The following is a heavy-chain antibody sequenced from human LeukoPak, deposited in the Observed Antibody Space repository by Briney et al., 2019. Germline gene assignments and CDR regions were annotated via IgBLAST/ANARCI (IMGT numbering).Heavy chain of an antibody. CDR1: GFTFSSYS. CDR3: ARALSGNPYGFDI. CDR2: ISSSSSYI. Sequence: GGSLRLSCAASGFTFSSYSINWVRQAPGKGLEWVSSISSSSSYIYYADSVKGRFTISRDNAKNSLYLQMNSLRAEDTAVYYCARALSGNPYGFDIWGQGTIVTVSS. D-gene: IGHD4-23*01. V-gene: IGHV3-21*01. J-gene: IGHJ3*02.